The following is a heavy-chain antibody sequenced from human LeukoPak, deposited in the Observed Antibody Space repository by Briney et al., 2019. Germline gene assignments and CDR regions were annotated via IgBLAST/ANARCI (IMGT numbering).Heavy chain of an antibody. D-gene: IGHD6-25*01. Sequence: GESLKISCKGSGYSFTSYWIGWVRQMPGKGLEWMGIIYPGDSDTRYSPSFQGQVTISADKSISTAYLQWSSLKASDTAMYYCARHAALGPAARGRLYSYGMDVWGQGTTVTVSS. J-gene: IGHJ6*02. CDR1: GYSFTSYW. CDR2: IYPGDSDT. CDR3: ARHAALGPAARGRLYSYGMDV. V-gene: IGHV5-51*01.